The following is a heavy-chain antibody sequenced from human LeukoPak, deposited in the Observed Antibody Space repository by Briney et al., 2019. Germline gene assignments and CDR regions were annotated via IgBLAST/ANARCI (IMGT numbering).Heavy chain of an antibody. CDR3: VRSNRGFFKQQPLDY. Sequence: PGGSLRLSCAASGFTFSSYSMNWVRQAPGKGLEWVSYISSSGSTIYYADSVKGRFTISRDNAKNSLYLQMNSLRAEDTAVYYCVRSNRGFFKQQPLDYWGQGTLVTVSS. J-gene: IGHJ4*02. CDR2: ISSSGSTI. CDR1: GFTFSSYS. V-gene: IGHV3-48*04. D-gene: IGHD3-3*01.